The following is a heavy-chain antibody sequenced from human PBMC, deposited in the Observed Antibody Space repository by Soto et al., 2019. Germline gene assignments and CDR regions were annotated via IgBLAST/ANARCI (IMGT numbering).Heavy chain of an antibody. Sequence: EVQLVESGGGLVQPGGSLRLSCAASGFTFSSYWMHWVRQAPGKGLVWVSRIKSDGSDTSYADSVKGRLTISRDNVENTPYLQMRSLRAADTAVCYCVRVAYGDLGGWGQGTLVTVSS. D-gene: IGHD4-17*01. J-gene: IGHJ4*02. CDR1: GFTFSSYW. CDR3: VRVAYGDLGG. CDR2: IKSDGSDT. V-gene: IGHV3-74*01.